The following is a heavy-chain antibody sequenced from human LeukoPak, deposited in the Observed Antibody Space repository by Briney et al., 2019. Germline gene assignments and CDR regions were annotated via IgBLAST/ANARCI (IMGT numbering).Heavy chain of an antibody. J-gene: IGHJ4*02. CDR2: IYHTRGT. Sequence: SETLSLTCTVSGYSINNGYYWGWIRQPPGKRLEWIGSIYHTRGTYFNPSLKSRVTILVYTSNNQFSLNLTSVTAADTAIYFCARSEIWFGDGLDYWGQGRLVTVSS. V-gene: IGHV4-38-2*02. D-gene: IGHD3-10*01. CDR3: ARSEIWFGDGLDY. CDR1: GYSINNGYY.